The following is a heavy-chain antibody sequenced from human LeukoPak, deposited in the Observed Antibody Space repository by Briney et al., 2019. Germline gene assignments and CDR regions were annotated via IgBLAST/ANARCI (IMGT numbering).Heavy chain of an antibody. J-gene: IGHJ6*02. D-gene: IGHD6-19*01. V-gene: IGHV4-59*08. CDR3: ARHGWSPYYYYYGMDV. CDR2: IYYSGST. CDR1: GGSISSYY. Sequence: SETLSLTCTVSGGSISSYYWSWIRQPPGKGLEWIGYIYYSGSTNYNPSLKSRVTISVDTSKNQSSLKLSSVTAADTAVYYCARHGWSPYYYYYGMDVWGQGTTVTVSS.